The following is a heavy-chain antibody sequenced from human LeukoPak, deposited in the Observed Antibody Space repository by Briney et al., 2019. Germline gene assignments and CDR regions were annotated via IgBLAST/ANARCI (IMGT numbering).Heavy chain of an antibody. V-gene: IGHV1-2*04. D-gene: IGHD3-3*01. J-gene: IGHJ6*02. CDR1: GYTFTSYY. Sequence: GASVKVSCKASGYTFTSYYMHWVRQAPGQGLEWMGWINPNSGGTNYAQKFQGWVTMTRDTSISTAYMELSRLRSDDTAVYYCARGGTIFGVVILYGMDVWGQGTTVTVSS. CDR3: ARGGTIFGVVILYGMDV. CDR2: INPNSGGT.